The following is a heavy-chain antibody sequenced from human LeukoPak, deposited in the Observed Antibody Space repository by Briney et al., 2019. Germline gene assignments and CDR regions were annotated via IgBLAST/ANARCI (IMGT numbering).Heavy chain of an antibody. J-gene: IGHJ4*02. V-gene: IGHV4-31*03. Sequence: PSQTLSLTCTVSGGSISSGGYYWSWLRQHPGKGLEWIGYIYYSGSTYYNPSLKSRVTILVDTSKNQFSLKLSSVTAADTAVYYCARDYLGSPAGYWGQGTLVTVSS. CDR2: IYYSGST. CDR1: GGSISSGGYY. D-gene: IGHD1-26*01. CDR3: ARDYLGSPAGY.